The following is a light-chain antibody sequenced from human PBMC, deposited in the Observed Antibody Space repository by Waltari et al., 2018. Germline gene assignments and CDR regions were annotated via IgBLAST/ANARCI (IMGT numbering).Light chain of an antibody. Sequence: AIQLTQSPSSLSASVGDRVTITCRASQDIRTALAWYQQKSGEAPKLLIYDASTLGSGVPSRFSGSGTGTDFTLTISLLQPEDFSTYHCQQFHNYPPTFGQGTRLEIK. V-gene: IGKV1D-13*01. J-gene: IGKJ5*01. CDR2: DAS. CDR1: QDIRTA. CDR3: QQFHNYPPT.